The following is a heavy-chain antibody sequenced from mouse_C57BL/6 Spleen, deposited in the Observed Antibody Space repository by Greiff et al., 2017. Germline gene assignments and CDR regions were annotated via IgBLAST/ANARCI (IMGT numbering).Heavy chain of an antibody. Sequence: QVQLKESGAELAKPGASVKLSCKASGYTFTSYWMHWVKQRPGQGLEWIGYINPSSGYTKYNQKFKDKATLTADKSSSTAYMRLSSLTYEDSAVYCCAQRDVDYWGQGTTLTVSS. CDR1: GYTFTSYW. D-gene: IGHD3-3*01. CDR3: AQRDVDY. J-gene: IGHJ2*01. CDR2: INPSSGYT. V-gene: IGHV1-7*01.